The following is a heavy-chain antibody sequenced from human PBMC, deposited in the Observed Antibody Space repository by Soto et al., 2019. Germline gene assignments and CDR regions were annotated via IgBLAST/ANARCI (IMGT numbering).Heavy chain of an antibody. V-gene: IGHV1-69*13. CDR3: ARRFVLTGYYNEYAFDI. J-gene: IGHJ3*02. Sequence: GASVKVSCKASGGTFSSYAISWVRQAPGQGLEWMGGIIPIFGTANYAQKFQGRVTITADESTSTAYMELSSLRSEDTAMYYCARRFVLTGYYNEYAFDIWGQGTMVTVSS. CDR2: IIPIFGTA. CDR1: GGTFSSYA. D-gene: IGHD3-9*01.